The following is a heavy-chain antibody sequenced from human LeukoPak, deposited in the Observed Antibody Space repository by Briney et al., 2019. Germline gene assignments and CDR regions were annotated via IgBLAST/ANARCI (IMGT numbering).Heavy chain of an antibody. CDR3: ARGGTNYYDSSGYYPPTHWFDP. CDR2: INVYNGDT. CDR1: GYTFSSYG. Sequence: ASVKVSCKASGYTFSSYGISWVRQAPGQGLEWMGWINVYNGDTKYAQNVQGRVSMTTDTSTSTAYMDLRSLRSDDTAVYYCARGGTNYYDSSGYYPPTHWFDPWGQGTLVTVSS. D-gene: IGHD3-22*01. V-gene: IGHV1-18*01. J-gene: IGHJ5*02.